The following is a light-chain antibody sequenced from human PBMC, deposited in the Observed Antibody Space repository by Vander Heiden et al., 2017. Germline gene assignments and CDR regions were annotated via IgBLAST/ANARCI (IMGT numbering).Light chain of an antibody. J-gene: IGLJ1*01. CDR2: EVT. Sequence: QSALTQPASVSGSPGQSITIPCTGTSSDVGSYNLVSWYQQHPGRAPKLMIYEVTKRPSGVSNRFSGSKSANTASLTISGLQAEDEADYYCCSYAGSTSYVFGTGTKVTVL. CDR3: CSYAGSTSYV. CDR1: SSDVGSYNL. V-gene: IGLV2-23*02.